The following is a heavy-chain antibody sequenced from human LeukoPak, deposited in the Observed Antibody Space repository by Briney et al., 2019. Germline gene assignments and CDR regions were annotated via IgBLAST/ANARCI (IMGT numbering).Heavy chain of an antibody. CDR2: IYYSGST. Sequence: SETLSLTCTVSGGSISSSSYYWGWIRQPPGKGLEWIGSIYYSGSTYYNPSLKSRVTISVDTSKNQFSLKLSSVTAADTAVYYCARVPNYDILTGYYLSAFDIWGQGTMVTVSS. J-gene: IGHJ3*02. CDR3: ARVPNYDILTGYYLSAFDI. CDR1: GGSISSSSYY. D-gene: IGHD3-9*01. V-gene: IGHV4-39*07.